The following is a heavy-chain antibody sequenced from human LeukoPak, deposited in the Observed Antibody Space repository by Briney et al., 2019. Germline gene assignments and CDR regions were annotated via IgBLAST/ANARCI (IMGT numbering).Heavy chain of an antibody. CDR3: ARDHNWGPDF. CDR1: GYTVDDLS. CDR2: IHPKAGQT. D-gene: IGHD7-27*01. Sequence: ASVKVSCKVSGYTVDDLSLHWVRQAPGQGLEWVGWIHPKAGQTHYAQNFQGRVTLTRDTSISTAYMYLSGLTSDDTAVYYCARDHNWGPDFWGQGTLVTVSS. V-gene: IGHV1-2*02. J-gene: IGHJ4*02.